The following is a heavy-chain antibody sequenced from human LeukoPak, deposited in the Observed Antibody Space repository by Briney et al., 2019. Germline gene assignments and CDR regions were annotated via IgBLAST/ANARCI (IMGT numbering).Heavy chain of an antibody. Sequence: ASVKVSCKASGYAFITFGISWVRHAPGQGLEWMGRISTYNGNTNYAQKLQGRVTMTTDTSTSTAYMELRSLRSDDTAVYYCARPQDGYNPNFFDYWGQGTLVTVSS. CDR1: GYAFITFG. CDR2: ISTYNGNT. D-gene: IGHD5-24*01. V-gene: IGHV1-18*01. CDR3: ARPQDGYNPNFFDY. J-gene: IGHJ4*02.